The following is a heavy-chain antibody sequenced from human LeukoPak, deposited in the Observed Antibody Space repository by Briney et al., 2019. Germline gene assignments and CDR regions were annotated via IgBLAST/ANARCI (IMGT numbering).Heavy chain of an antibody. Sequence: GGSLRLSCAGSGFTFTYYAMPWVRQAPGKGLEWVGFISNDGDIKYYADSVKGRFTIARDNSKNTLYLQMSSLRADDTAVYYCARDVHYTSSKPGWPFDIWGQGTVVTVSS. D-gene: IGHD6-6*01. CDR3: ARDVHYTSSKPGWPFDI. CDR2: ISNDGDIK. J-gene: IGHJ3*02. CDR1: GFTFTYYA. V-gene: IGHV3-30*15.